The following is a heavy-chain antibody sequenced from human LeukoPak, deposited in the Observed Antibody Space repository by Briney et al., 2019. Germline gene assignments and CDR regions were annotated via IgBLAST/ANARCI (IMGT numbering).Heavy chain of an antibody. V-gene: IGHV6-1*01. CDR1: GDSVSSNSVT. Sequence: SQTLSLTCAISGDSVSSNSVTWNWIRQSPSRGLEWLGRTYYRSTWYNDYAVSVRGRITVNPDTSKNQFSLHLNSVTPGDTAVYYCARRLTQYDCFDPWGQGVLVTVSP. J-gene: IGHJ5*02. CDR2: TYYRSTWYN. D-gene: IGHD2-2*01. CDR3: ARRLTQYDCFDP.